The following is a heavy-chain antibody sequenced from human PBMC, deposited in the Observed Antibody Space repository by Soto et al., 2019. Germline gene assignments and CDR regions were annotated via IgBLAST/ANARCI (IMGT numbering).Heavy chain of an antibody. V-gene: IGHV1-69*01. D-gene: IGHD3-10*01. CDR2: IIPIFGTA. Sequence: QVQLVQSGAEVKKPGSSVKVSCKASGGTFSSYAISWVRQAPGQGLEWMGGIIPIFGTANYAQKFQGRVTITADESTSTAYMELSSLRSEDTAVYYCARTRREYYGSGNRDYYYGMDVWGQGTTVTVSS. J-gene: IGHJ6*02. CDR3: ARTRREYYGSGNRDYYYGMDV. CDR1: GGTFSSYA.